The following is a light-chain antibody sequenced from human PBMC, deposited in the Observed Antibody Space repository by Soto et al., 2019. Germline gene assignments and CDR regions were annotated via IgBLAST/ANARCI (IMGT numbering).Light chain of an antibody. J-gene: IGKJ1*01. V-gene: IGKV3-20*01. CDR2: AAS. CDR3: QQYGSSPRT. CDR1: QSVSFSY. Sequence: EIVLTQSPGTLSLSPGERATLSCRASQSVSFSYLAWYQQKPGQAPRLLIYAASSRATGIPDRFSGSGSGTDFTLTISRLEPEDFAVYYCQQYGSSPRTFGQGTKVEIK.